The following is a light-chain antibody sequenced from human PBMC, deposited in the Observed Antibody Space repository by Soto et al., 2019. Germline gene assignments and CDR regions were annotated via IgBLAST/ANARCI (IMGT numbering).Light chain of an antibody. CDR2: GAS. CDR3: QQYYDWWT. Sequence: EIVMTQSPATLSVSPGERATLSCRASQSVSSSLAWYQQKPGQAPKLLIYGASTRATGVPARFSGSGSGTEFTLTISSLRSEDFAVYYCQQYYDWWTFGQGTKVEIK. CDR1: QSVSSS. J-gene: IGKJ1*01. V-gene: IGKV3-15*01.